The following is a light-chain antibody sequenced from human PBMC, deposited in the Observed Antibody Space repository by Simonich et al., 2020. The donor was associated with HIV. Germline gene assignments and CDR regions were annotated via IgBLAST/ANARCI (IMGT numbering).Light chain of an antibody. CDR1: QIVLYSSNNKNY. J-gene: IGKJ5*01. CDR2: WAS. Sequence: DIVMTQSPDSLAVSLGERATINCKSSQIVLYSSNNKNYLAWYQQKPGQPPKLLIYWASTRESGVPDRFSGGGSGTDFTLTISSLQAEDVAVYYCQQYYSTPISFGQGTRLEIK. CDR3: QQYYSTPIS. V-gene: IGKV4-1*01.